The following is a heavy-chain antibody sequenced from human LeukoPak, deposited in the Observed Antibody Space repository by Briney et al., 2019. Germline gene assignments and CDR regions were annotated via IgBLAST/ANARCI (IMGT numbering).Heavy chain of an antibody. Sequence: SENLSLTSAVYGGSFSGYYWSWIRQPPGKGLEWIGEINHSGSTNYNPSLKGRVTISVDTSKNQFSLKLISVTAADTAVYYCARRENRSPPGYWGQGTLVTVSS. CDR1: GGSFSGYY. CDR3: ARRENRSPPGY. V-gene: IGHV4-34*01. J-gene: IGHJ4*02. CDR2: INHSGST. D-gene: IGHD1-26*01.